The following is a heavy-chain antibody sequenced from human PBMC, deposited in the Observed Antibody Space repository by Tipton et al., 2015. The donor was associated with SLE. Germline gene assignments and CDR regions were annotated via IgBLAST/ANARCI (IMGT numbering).Heavy chain of an antibody. Sequence: QSGAEVTKPGASVTVSCKASGYTFTYYAMNWVRQAPGQGLEWMGYINTKTGNPTYAQGFTGRFVFSLDTSVSTAHLQISGLQAEDTAVYYCARDVMGPSGDYWGQGTLVTVSS. D-gene: IGHD2-8*01. CDR2: INTKTGNP. CDR1: GYTFTYYA. J-gene: IGHJ4*02. V-gene: IGHV7-4-1*02. CDR3: ARDVMGPSGDY.